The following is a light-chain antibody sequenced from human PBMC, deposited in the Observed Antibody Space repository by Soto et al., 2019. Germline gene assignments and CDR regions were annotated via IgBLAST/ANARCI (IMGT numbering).Light chain of an antibody. CDR3: QQYDSSPKT. J-gene: IGKJ1*01. CDR1: QSVTTN. Sequence: EIVMTQSPATLSVSPWERATLSCRASQSVTTNLAWYQQKPGQAPRLLIYGISTRATGIPTRFSGSGSGTEFTLTISRLEPEDFAVYYCQQYDSSPKTFGQGTKVDI. V-gene: IGKV3-15*01. CDR2: GIS.